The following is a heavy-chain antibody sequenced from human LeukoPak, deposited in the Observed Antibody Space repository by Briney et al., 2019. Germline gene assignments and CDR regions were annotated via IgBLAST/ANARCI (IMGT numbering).Heavy chain of an antibody. CDR1: GFTFSSYA. V-gene: IGHV3-30-3*01. CDR2: ISYDGSNK. J-gene: IGHJ4*02. D-gene: IGHD1-26*01. Sequence: PGGSLRLSCAASGFTFSSYAMHWVRQAPGKGLEWEAVISYDGSNKYYADSVKGRFTISRDNSKNTLYLQMNSLRAEDTAVYYCARVPVVGATPPGYYFDYWGQGTLVTVSS. CDR3: ARVPVVGATPPGYYFDY.